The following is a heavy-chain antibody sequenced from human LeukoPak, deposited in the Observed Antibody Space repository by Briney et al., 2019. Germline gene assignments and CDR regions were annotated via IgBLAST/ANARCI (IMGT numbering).Heavy chain of an antibody. CDR1: GYSFTNYW. D-gene: IGHD3-16*02. Sequence: GESLKISCKGSGYSFTNYWIGWVRQLPGKGLEWMGIIYPGDSDTTYKPSFQGQVTISADKSISTAYLQWSSLKASDTAMYYCARSRAETVPVWGSYRHHDAFDIWGQGTMVTVSS. CDR3: ARSRAETVPVWGSYRHHDAFDI. CDR2: IYPGDSDT. V-gene: IGHV5-51*01. J-gene: IGHJ3*02.